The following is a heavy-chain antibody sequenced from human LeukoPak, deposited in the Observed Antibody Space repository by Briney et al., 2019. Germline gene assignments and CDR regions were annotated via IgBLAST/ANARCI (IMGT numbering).Heavy chain of an antibody. D-gene: IGHD3-10*01. Sequence: GGSLRLSCAASGFTFSSYGMHWVRQAPGKGLEWLAAIWYDGSNKYYADSVKGRFTISRDNSKNTLYLQMNSLRAEDTAVYYCATVTSGLTYFDYWGQGTLVTVSS. CDR2: IWYDGSNK. CDR1: GFTFSSYG. CDR3: ATVTSGLTYFDY. V-gene: IGHV3-33*01. J-gene: IGHJ4*02.